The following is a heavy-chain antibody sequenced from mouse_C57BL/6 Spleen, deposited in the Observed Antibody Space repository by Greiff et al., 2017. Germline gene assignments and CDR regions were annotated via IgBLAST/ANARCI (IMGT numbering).Heavy chain of an antibody. D-gene: IGHD1-1*01. Sequence: QVQLKESGAELVRPGASVKLSCKASGYTFTDYYINWVKQRPGQGLEWIARIYPGSGNTYYNEKFKGKATLTAEKSSSTAYMQLSSLTSEDSAVYFCARASGSIYEGGAMCYWGPGTSVTVSS. V-gene: IGHV1-76*01. J-gene: IGHJ4*01. CDR3: ARASGSIYEGGAMCY. CDR1: GYTFTDYY. CDR2: IYPGSGNT.